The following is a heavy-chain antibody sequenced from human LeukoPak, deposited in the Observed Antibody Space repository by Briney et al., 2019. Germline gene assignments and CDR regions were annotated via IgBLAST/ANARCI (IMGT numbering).Heavy chain of an antibody. CDR1: GGSFSGYY. CDR2: INHSGST. J-gene: IGHJ4*02. D-gene: IGHD1-26*01. V-gene: IGHV4-34*01. Sequence: SETLSLTCAVYGGSFSGYYWSWIRQPPGKGLEWIGEINHSGSTNYNPSLKSRVTISVDTSKNQFSLKLSSVTAADTAVYYCARLRVGATQDHPGGYWGQGTLVTVSS. CDR3: ARLRVGATQDHPGGY.